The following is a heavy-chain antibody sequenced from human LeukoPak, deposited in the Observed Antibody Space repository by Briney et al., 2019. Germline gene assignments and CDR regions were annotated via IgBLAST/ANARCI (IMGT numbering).Heavy chain of an antibody. CDR1: GYRFTSYF. CDR2: INPSGGST. CDR3: ARDSFPRGYSYGYSQLEPHFLDY. V-gene: IGHV1-46*01. J-gene: IGHJ4*02. Sequence: GASVKVSCKSSGYRFTSYFMHWVRQAPGQGLEWMGIINPSGGSTSNAQKFQGRVTMTRDTSTSTVYMELSSLRSEDTAMYYCARDSFPRGYSYGYSQLEPHFLDYWGQGTLVTVSS. D-gene: IGHD5-18*01.